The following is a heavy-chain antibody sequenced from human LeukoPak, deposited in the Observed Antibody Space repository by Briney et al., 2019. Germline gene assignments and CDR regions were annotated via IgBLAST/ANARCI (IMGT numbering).Heavy chain of an antibody. Sequence: GGSLRLSCAASGFTFSSYAMSWVRQAPGKGLEYVSAISSNGGSTYYANSVKGRFTISRDNSKNTLYLQMGSLRAEDMAVYYCARESADYVWGSYRSYYFDYWGQGTLVTVSS. CDR2: ISSNGGST. CDR3: ARESADYVWGSYRSYYFDY. V-gene: IGHV3-64*01. CDR1: GFTFSSYA. D-gene: IGHD3-16*02. J-gene: IGHJ4*02.